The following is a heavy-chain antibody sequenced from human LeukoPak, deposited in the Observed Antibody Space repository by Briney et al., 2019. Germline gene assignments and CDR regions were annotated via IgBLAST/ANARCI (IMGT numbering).Heavy chain of an antibody. J-gene: IGHJ4*02. Sequence: GGSLRLSCAASGFTFSSYAMHWVRQAPGKGLEWGAVISYDGSNKYYADSVKGRFTISRDNSKNTLYLQMNSLRAEDTAVYYCARGLGYSGYDPPDYWGQGTLVTVSS. CDR2: ISYDGSNK. CDR3: ARGLGYSGYDPPDY. D-gene: IGHD5-12*01. CDR1: GFTFSSYA. V-gene: IGHV3-30-3*01.